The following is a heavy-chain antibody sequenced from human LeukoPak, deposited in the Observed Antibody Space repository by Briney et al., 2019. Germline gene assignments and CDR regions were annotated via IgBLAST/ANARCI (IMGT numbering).Heavy chain of an antibody. D-gene: IGHD3-9*01. CDR1: GYTLTELS. J-gene: IGHJ3*02. CDR2: FDPEDGET. V-gene: IGHV1-24*01. CDR3: ATGLSTGYRAFDI. Sequence: ASVKVSCKVSGYTLTELSTHWVRQAPGKGLEWMGGFDPEDGETIYAQKFQGRVTMTEDTSTDTAYMELSSLRSEDTAVYYCATGLSTGYRAFDIWGQGTMVTVSS.